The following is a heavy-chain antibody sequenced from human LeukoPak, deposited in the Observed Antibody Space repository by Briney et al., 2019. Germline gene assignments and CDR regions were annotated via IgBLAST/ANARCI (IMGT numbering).Heavy chain of an antibody. CDR2: ISSNGGST. CDR1: GFTFSSYA. CDR3: AILSGNYYGY. D-gene: IGHD1-26*01. J-gene: IGHJ4*02. Sequence: PGGSLRLSCAASGFTFSSYAMHWVRQAPGKGLEYVSAISSNGGSTYYANSVKGRFTISRGNSKNTLYLQMGSLRAEDMAVYYCAILSGNYYGYWGQGTLVTVSS. V-gene: IGHV3-64*01.